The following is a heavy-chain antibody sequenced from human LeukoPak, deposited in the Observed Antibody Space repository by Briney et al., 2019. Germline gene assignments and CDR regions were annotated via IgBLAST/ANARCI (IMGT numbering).Heavy chain of an antibody. Sequence: ASVTVSCKASGYTFTIYAMHWVRQAPGQRLEWMGWINAGNGNTKYSQKFQGRVTITRDTSASTAYMELSSLRSEDTAVYYCARGYSSSYDAFDIWGQGTMVTVSS. CDR3: ARGYSSSYDAFDI. CDR2: INAGNGNT. V-gene: IGHV1-3*01. D-gene: IGHD6-13*01. J-gene: IGHJ3*02. CDR1: GYTFTIYA.